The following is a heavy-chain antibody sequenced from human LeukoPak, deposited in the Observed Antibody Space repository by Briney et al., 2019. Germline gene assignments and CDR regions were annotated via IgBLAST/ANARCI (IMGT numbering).Heavy chain of an antibody. V-gene: IGHV4-59*01. Sequence: PSETLSLTCTVSGGSISSYYWSWIRQPPGKGLEWIGYIYYSGSTNYNPSLKSRVTISVDTSKNQLFLKLSSVTAADTAVYYCASQYSSSWDDAFDIWGQGTMVTVSS. J-gene: IGHJ3*02. D-gene: IGHD6-13*01. CDR2: IYYSGST. CDR1: GGSISSYY. CDR3: ASQYSSSWDDAFDI.